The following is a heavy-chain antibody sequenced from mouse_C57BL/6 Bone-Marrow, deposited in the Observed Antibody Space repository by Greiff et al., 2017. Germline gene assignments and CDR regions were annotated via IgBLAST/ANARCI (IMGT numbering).Heavy chain of an antibody. V-gene: IGHV1-82*01. CDR3: ANYYGGGAAWFAY. D-gene: IGHD1-1*01. J-gene: IGHJ3*01. CDR2: IYPGDGDT. CDR1: GYAFSSSW. Sequence: VQLQQSGPELVKPGASVKISCKASGYAFSSSWMNWVKQRPGKGLEWIGRIYPGDGDTNYNGKFKGKATLTADKSSSTAYMQLSSLTSEDSAVYFCANYYGGGAAWFAYWGQGTLVTVSA.